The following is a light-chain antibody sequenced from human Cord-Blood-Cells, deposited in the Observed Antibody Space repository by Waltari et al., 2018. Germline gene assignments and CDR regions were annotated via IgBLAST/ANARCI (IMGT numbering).Light chain of an antibody. CDR3: QQYGSSPPWT. Sequence: EIVLKQSPGTLALSPGERDTLSCRASQSVSSSYLAWYQQKPGQAPRLLIYGASSRATGIPDRFSGSGSGTDFTLTISRLEPEDFAVYYCQQYGSSPPWTFGQGTKVEIK. J-gene: IGKJ1*01. CDR1: QSVSSSY. V-gene: IGKV3-20*01. CDR2: GAS.